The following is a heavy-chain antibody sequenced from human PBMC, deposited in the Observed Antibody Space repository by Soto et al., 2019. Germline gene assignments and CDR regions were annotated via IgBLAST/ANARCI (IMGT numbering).Heavy chain of an antibody. V-gene: IGHV3-23*01. Sequence: PGGSLRLSCAASGLTFSNYVLSWVRQAQGKGLEWVSSITASGDAAYYADFVKGQFTISRDNSKSTLYLQMGSLRAEDTAVYSCAKRGDGYGWFWSTWGQGTLVTVSS. CDR1: GLTFSNYV. J-gene: IGHJ5*02. CDR3: AKRGDGYGWFWST. D-gene: IGHD6-19*01. CDR2: ITASGDAA.